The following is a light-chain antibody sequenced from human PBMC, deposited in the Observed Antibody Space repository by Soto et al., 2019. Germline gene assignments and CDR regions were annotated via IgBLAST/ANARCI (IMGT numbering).Light chain of an antibody. Sequence: QSALTQPPSASGSPGQSVTISCTGTSSDIGAYIYVSWYQQHPGKAPKLMISEVSRRPSGVPDRFSGSKSGTSASLAISGLQSEDEADYYCAAWDDSLNGYVFGTGTKVTVL. CDR1: SSDIGAYIY. CDR3: AAWDDSLNGYV. J-gene: IGLJ1*01. CDR2: EVS. V-gene: IGLV2-8*01.